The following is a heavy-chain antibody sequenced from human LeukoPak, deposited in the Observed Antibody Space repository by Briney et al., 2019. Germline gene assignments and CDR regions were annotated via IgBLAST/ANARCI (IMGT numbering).Heavy chain of an antibody. Sequence: PGGSLRLPCAASGFTFSSYGMHWVLQAPGKGLEWVAFIRYDGSNKYYADSVKGRFTISRDNSKNTLYLQMNTLRAEDTAVYYCAKVGPGIAAAGGDYWGQGTLVTVSS. D-gene: IGHD6-13*01. CDR3: AKVGPGIAAAGGDY. V-gene: IGHV3-30*02. CDR1: GFTFSSYG. J-gene: IGHJ4*02. CDR2: IRYDGSNK.